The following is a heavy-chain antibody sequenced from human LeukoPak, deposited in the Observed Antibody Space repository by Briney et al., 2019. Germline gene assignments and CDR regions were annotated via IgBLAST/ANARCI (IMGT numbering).Heavy chain of an antibody. V-gene: IGHV5-51*01. Sequence: GESLKISCKGSGYSFTSYWIGWVRQMPGKGLEWMGIIYPGDSDTRYSPSFQGQVTISADKSISTAYLQWSSLKASDTAMYYCARAYGSGSYYLDYFDYWGQGTLVTVSS. CDR2: IYPGDSDT. J-gene: IGHJ4*02. CDR3: ARAYGSGSYYLDYFDY. CDR1: GYSFTSYW. D-gene: IGHD3-10*01.